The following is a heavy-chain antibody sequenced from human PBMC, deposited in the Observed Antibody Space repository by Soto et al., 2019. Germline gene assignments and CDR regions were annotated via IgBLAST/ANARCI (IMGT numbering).Heavy chain of an antibody. Sequence: ASVKVSCKASGYTFTSYAMHWVRQAPGQRLEWMGWINAGNGNTKYSQKFQGRVTITRDTSASTAYMELSSLRSEDTAVYYCARVHSRWEWLVFDYWGQGTLVTVSS. J-gene: IGHJ4*02. CDR2: INAGNGNT. CDR1: GYTFTSYA. CDR3: ARVHSRWEWLVFDY. V-gene: IGHV1-3*01. D-gene: IGHD6-19*01.